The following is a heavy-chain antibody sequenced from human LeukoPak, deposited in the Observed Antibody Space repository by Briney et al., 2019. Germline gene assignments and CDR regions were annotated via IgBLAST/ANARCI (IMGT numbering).Heavy chain of an antibody. D-gene: IGHD3-10*01. CDR2: IYHRGST. CDR3: ARALNQQLWFGDGRGYGMDV. J-gene: IGHJ6*02. CDR1: GFTFSSYA. V-gene: IGHV4-4*02. Sequence: GSLRLSCAASGFTFSSYAMHWVRQPPGKGLEGNGEIYHRGSTNYNPSLKSRVTISVDKSKKQFSLNLSSVTAADTAVYYCARALNQQLWFGDGRGYGMDVWGQGTTVTVSS.